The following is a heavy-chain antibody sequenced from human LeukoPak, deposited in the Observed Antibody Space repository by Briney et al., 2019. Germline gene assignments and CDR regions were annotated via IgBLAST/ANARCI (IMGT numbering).Heavy chain of an antibody. CDR1: GGSISRYY. D-gene: IGHD3-10*01. Sequence: PSETLSLTCTVSGGSISRYYWSWIRQPPGKGLEWIGRIYTSGSTNYNPSLKSRVTISVDTSKNQFSLKLSSVTAADTAVYYCARGVGMVRGAYYYYYMDVWGKGTTVTISS. CDR3: ARGVGMVRGAYYYYYMDV. J-gene: IGHJ6*03. V-gene: IGHV4-4*08. CDR2: IYTSGST.